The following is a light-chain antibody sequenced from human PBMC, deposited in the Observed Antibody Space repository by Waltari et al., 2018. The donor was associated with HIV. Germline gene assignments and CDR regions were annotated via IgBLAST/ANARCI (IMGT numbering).Light chain of an antibody. V-gene: IGLV6-57*04. Sequence: NFMLTQPHSVSESPGKTVTISCTRSSGRIASNYVQWYQQRPGGAPTTVIYENNQRPSGAPYRFSGSIDSSSHSDCLSLSGLQTDDEADYDGQSYFASNDVIFGGGTTLTVL. CDR3: QSYFASNDVI. J-gene: IGLJ2*01. CDR2: ENN. CDR1: SGRIASNY.